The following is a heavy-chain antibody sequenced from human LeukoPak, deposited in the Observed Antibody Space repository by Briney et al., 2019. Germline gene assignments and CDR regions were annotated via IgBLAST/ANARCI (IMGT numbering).Heavy chain of an antibody. V-gene: IGHV1-69*04. Sequence: ASVKVSCKASGGTFSSYAISWVRQAPGQGLEWMGRIIPILGIANYAQKFQGRVTITADKSTSTAYMELSSLRSEDTAVYYCARAEDGDYPLYWGQGTLVTVSS. D-gene: IGHD4-17*01. CDR1: GGTFSSYA. J-gene: IGHJ4*02. CDR2: IIPILGIA. CDR3: ARAEDGDYPLY.